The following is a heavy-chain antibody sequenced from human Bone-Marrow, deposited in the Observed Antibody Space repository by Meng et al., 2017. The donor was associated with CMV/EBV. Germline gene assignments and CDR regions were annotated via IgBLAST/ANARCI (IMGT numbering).Heavy chain of an antibody. J-gene: IGHJ4*02. CDR3: AKDRRVGYSSSWYTIDY. CDR2: IWYDGSNK. CDR1: GFTFSSYG. V-gene: IGHV3-30*02. D-gene: IGHD6-13*01. Sequence: GGSLRLSCAASGFTFSSYGMHWVRQAPGKGLEWVAVIWYDGSNKYYADSVKGRFTISRDNSKNTLYVQMNSLRAEDTAVYYCAKDRRVGYSSSWYTIDYWGQGTLVTVSS.